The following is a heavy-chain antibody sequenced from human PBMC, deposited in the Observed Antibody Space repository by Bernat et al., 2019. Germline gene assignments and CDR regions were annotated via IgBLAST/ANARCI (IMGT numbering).Heavy chain of an antibody. CDR1: GGSISSSSYY. V-gene: IGHV4-39*01. J-gene: IGHJ6*03. D-gene: IGHD1-14*01. CDR3: ARITGYYYYMDV. CDR2: IYYSGST. Sequence: QLQLQESGPGLVKPSETLSLTCTVSGGSISSSSYYWGWIRQPPGKGLEWIGSIYYSGSTYYNPSLKSRVTISVDTSKNQFSLKLSSVTAADTAVYYCARITGYYYYMDVWGKGTTVTVSS.